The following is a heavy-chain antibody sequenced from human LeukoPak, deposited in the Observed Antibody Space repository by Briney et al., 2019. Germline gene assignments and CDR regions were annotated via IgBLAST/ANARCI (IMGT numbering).Heavy chain of an antibody. CDR1: GGSISSYY. Sequence: SETLSLTCTVSGGSISSYYWSWVRQPPGKGLEWIGYIYHTGSTSYSPSLKSRVTISADTSQNQFSLKLSSVTAADTAVYYCASRKLGNDYWGQGTLVTVSS. CDR2: IYHTGST. V-gene: IGHV4-59*01. D-gene: IGHD7-27*01. CDR3: ASRKLGNDY. J-gene: IGHJ4*02.